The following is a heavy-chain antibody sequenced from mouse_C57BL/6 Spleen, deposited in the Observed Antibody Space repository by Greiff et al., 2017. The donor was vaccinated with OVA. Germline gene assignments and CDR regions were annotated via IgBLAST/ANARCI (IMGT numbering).Heavy chain of an antibody. V-gene: IGHV1-69*01. CDR2: IDPSDSYT. Sequence: QVHVKQPGAELVMPGASVKLSCKASGYTFTSYWMHWVKQRPGQGLEWIGEIDPSDSYTNYNQKFKGKSTLTVDKSSSTAYMQLSSLTSEDSAVYYCARGGDSNYDYWGQGTTLTVSS. CDR3: ARGGDSNYDY. J-gene: IGHJ2*01. CDR1: GYTFTSYW. D-gene: IGHD2-5*01.